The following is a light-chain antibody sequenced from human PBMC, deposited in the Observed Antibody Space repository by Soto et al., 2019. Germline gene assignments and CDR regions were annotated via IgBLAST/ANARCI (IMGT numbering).Light chain of an antibody. Sequence: QSALTQPRSVSGSPGQSVTISCAGTSSDVGAYNWVSWYQQHPGKVPKLIIYDVTRRPSGVPDRFSGSKSGNTASLTISGLQADDEADYYCCSYAGSYTLVFGGGPKLTFL. V-gene: IGLV2-11*01. CDR1: SSDVGAYNW. J-gene: IGLJ3*02. CDR3: CSYAGSYTLV. CDR2: DVT.